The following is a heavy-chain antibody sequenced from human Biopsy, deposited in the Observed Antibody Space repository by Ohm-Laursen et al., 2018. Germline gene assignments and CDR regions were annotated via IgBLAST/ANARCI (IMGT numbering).Heavy chain of an antibody. D-gene: IGHD4-23*01. Sequence: GTLSLTCTVSGGFISSSSYYWGWIRQPPGKGLEWIGSISYTGSTHDNPSLTSRVTISVDTSKNQFSLKLYSLTAADTAVYYCARHGVYGGFRMVYWGQGTLVTVSS. CDR3: ARHGVYGGFRMVY. J-gene: IGHJ4*02. CDR2: ISYTGST. V-gene: IGHV4-39*01. CDR1: GGFISSSSYY.